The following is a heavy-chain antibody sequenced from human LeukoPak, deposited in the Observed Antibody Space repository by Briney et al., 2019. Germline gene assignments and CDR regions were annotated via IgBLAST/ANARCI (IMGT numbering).Heavy chain of an antibody. CDR1: GYKFTNHW. J-gene: IGHJ4*02. V-gene: IGHV5-51*01. CDR3: ARHYDILTGFDY. Sequence: GESLKISCKVSGYKFTNHWIGWVRQMPGKGLEWMGIIYHGDSSTKYNPSFQGQVSISVDKSLSTAYPQWSSLKASDTAMYYCARHYDILTGFDYWGQGTLVTVSS. CDR2: IYHGDSST. D-gene: IGHD3-9*01.